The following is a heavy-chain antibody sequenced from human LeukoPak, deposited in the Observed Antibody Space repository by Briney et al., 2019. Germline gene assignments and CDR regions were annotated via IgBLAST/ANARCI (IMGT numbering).Heavy chain of an antibody. V-gene: IGHV3-23*01. CDR1: GFTFSSYG. CDR2: ISGSGDST. Sequence: GGSLKLSCAASGFTFSSYGMSWVRQAPGKGLEWGSSISGSGDSTYYADSVKGRFTISRDNSKNTLYLQMNSLRAEDTAVYYCAKDRGGSSWSQVFDYWGQGNLVTVSS. CDR3: AKDRGGSSWSQVFDY. D-gene: IGHD6-13*01. J-gene: IGHJ4*02.